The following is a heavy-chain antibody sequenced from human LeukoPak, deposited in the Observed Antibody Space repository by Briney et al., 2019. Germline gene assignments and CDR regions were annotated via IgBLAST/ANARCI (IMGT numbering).Heavy chain of an antibody. V-gene: IGHV6-1*01. CDR2: TYYRSKWYN. CDR3: AREDCPGGSSYGGFDC. J-gene: IGHJ4*02. D-gene: IGHD2-15*01. CDR1: GDSVSSNSAA. Sequence: SQTLSLTCAISGDSVSSNSAAWNWIRQSPSRGLEWLGRTYYRSKWYNDYAVSVKSRITINPDTPKNQFSLQLNSLTPEDTAVYYCAREDCPGGSSYGGFDCWGQGTLVTVSS.